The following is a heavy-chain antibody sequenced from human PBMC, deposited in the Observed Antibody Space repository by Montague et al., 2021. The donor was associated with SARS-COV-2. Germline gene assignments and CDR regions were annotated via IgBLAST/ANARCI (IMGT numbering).Heavy chain of an antibody. CDR3: ARDQRRYGSGSYYGPHYYYYGMDV. CDR2: IYSGGST. CDR1: GFTVSSNY. V-gene: IGHV3-66*02. D-gene: IGHD3-10*01. Sequence: SLSLSCAASGFTVSSNYMSWARQAPGKGLEWVSVIYSGGSTYYADSVKGRFTISRDNSKNTLYLQMNSLRAEDTAVYYCARDQRRYGSGSYYGPHYYYYGMDVWGQGTTVTVSS. J-gene: IGHJ6*02.